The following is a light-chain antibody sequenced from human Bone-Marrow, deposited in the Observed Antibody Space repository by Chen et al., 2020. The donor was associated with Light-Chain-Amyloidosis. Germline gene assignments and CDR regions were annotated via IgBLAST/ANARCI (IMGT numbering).Light chain of an antibody. V-gene: IGLV1-40*01. CDR1: SSNIGAGYD. Sequence: QSVLTQPPSVSGAPGQRVTISCTGSSSNIGAGYDVHWYQQLPGTAPKRLIYGNTNRPSRVPDRFAGSESGTSASLAITGLQPEDEADYFCESYDSSLNGYVFGTGTEVTVL. CDR2: GNT. J-gene: IGLJ1*01. CDR3: ESYDSSLNGYV.